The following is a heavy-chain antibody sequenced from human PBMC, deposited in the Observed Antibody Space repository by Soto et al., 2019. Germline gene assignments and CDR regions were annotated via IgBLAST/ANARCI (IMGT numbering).Heavy chain of an antibody. CDR3: ARGTMVRGVNVWFDP. D-gene: IGHD3-10*01. J-gene: IGHJ5*02. V-gene: IGHV4-59*01. CDR2: IYYSGST. Sequence: TLSLTCTVSGGSISSYYWSWIRQPPGKGLEWIGYIYYSGSTNYNPSLKSRVTISVDTSKNQFSLKLSSVTAADTAVYYCARGTMVRGVNVWFDPWGQGTPVTVSS. CDR1: GGSISSYY.